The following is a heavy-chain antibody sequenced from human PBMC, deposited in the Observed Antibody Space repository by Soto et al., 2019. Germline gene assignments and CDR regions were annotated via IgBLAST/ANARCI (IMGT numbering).Heavy chain of an antibody. V-gene: IGHV3-30*03. J-gene: IGHJ4*02. D-gene: IGHD3-3*01. CDR1: GLTFSSYG. CDR2: ISYDGSNK. CDR3: ASLKFLEWLLPLDY. Sequence: GGPLRLSCAAPGLTFSSYGMHWVGQAPGKGLEWVAVISYDGSNKYYADSVKGRLTISRDNSKNTLYLQMNSLRAEDTAVYYCASLKFLEWLLPLDYWGQGTLVTSPQ.